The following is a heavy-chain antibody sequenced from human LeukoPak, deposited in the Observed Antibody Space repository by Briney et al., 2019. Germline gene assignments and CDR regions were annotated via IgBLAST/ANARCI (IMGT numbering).Heavy chain of an antibody. CDR1: GFTFSNYA. CDR2: ISGSGGST. J-gene: IGHJ6*02. CDR3: ARDQGCSSTSCYEGYYYYGMDV. Sequence: GSLRLSCAASGFTFSNYAMSWVRPAPGKGLEWVSAISGSGGSTYYADSVKGRFTISRDNSKNTLYLQMNSLRAEDTAVYYCARDQGCSSTSCYEGYYYYGMDVWGQGTTVTVSS. D-gene: IGHD2-2*01. V-gene: IGHV3-23*01.